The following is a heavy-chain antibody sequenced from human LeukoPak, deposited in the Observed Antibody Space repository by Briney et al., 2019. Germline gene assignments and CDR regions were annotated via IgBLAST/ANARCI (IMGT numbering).Heavy chain of an antibody. CDR3: AAAFGGDLVYF. CDR2: FALEDGER. CDR1: GYTLSDLS. Sequence: GASVKVSCKVSGYTLSDLSMHWVRQAPGKGLEWMGSFALEDGERIYAQKFQGRITMTEDTSTDTAYMELSSLRSEDTALYFCAAAFGGDLVYFWGQGTLVTVSS. V-gene: IGHV1-24*01. D-gene: IGHD3-16*01. J-gene: IGHJ4*01.